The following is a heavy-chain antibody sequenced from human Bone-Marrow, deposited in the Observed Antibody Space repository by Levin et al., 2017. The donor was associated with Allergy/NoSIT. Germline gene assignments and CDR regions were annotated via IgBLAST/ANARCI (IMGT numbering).Heavy chain of an antibody. V-gene: IGHV1-69*13. CDR2: IMIVFKTV. Sequence: SVKVSCKPSGGIFKNYVISWVRQAPGQGLEWMGGIMIVFKTVNYAQKFQGRVTITADESTEIVYMEMSSLTSEDTAVYYCARDSDCSGGSCYADWGQGSLITVSS. J-gene: IGHJ4*02. D-gene: IGHD2-15*01. CDR1: GGIFKNYV. CDR3: ARDSDCSGGSCYAD.